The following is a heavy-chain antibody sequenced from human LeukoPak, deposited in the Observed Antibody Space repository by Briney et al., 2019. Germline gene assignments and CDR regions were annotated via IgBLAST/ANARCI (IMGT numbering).Heavy chain of an antibody. D-gene: IGHD2-15*01. V-gene: IGHV3-48*01. CDR3: ARGGGTSYKYFDY. CDR1: GFTFSSYR. CDR2: ISSASSTI. Sequence: GGSLSLSCAASGFTFSSYRMNWVRQAQGKGLEWLSSISSASSTINYADSVKGRFTISRDNARNSLYLQMNSLRAEDTAVYFCARGGGTSYKYFDYWGQGTLVTVSS. J-gene: IGHJ4*02.